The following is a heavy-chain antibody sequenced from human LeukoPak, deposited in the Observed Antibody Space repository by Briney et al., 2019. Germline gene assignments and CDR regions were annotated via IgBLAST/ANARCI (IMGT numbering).Heavy chain of an antibody. CDR3: ARDPSSFGLDV. J-gene: IGHJ6*02. Sequence: PGGSLRLSCAASGFTVSSNHMSWVRQAPGKGLEWVSVICSGGSTYYADSVKGRFTISRDNAKNTLYLQMNGLRAEDTAVYYCARDPSSFGLDVWGQGTTVTVSS. CDR2: ICSGGST. V-gene: IGHV3-66*01. D-gene: IGHD6-6*01. CDR1: GFTVSSNH.